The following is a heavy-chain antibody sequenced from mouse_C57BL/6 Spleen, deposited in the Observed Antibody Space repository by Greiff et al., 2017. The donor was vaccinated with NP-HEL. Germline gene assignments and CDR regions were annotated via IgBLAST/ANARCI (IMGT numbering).Heavy chain of an antibody. Sequence: VQLQQSGAELVRPGSSVKLSCKASGYTFTSYWMDWVKQRPGQGLEWIGNIYPSDSETHYNQKFKDKATLTVDKSSSTAYMQLSSLTSEDSAVYYCAREDEYGSDFDYWGQGTTLTVSS. CDR1: GYTFTSYW. V-gene: IGHV1-61*01. CDR2: IYPSDSET. D-gene: IGHD1-1*01. CDR3: AREDEYGSDFDY. J-gene: IGHJ2*01.